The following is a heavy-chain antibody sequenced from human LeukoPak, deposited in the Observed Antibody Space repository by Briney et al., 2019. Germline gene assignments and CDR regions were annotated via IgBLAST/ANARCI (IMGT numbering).Heavy chain of an antibody. CDR2: ISGRGGST. V-gene: IGHV3-23*01. J-gene: IGHJ2*01. CDR3: AKGVATTNYWYFGL. CDR1: GFIYSSYA. Sequence: PGGSLRLSCAASGFIYSSYAMSGVRQAPGKGREWVSGISGRGGSTHYADSVKGRFTVSRDNSNYTLYLQMNSLRSDDTAVHYCAKGVATTNYWYFGLWGRVTLVPVSS. D-gene: IGHD5-12*01.